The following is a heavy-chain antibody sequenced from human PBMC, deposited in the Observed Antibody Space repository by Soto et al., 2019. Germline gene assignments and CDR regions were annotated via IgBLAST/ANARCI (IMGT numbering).Heavy chain of an antibody. CDR1: GFTVSSNY. J-gene: IGHJ5*02. CDR2: IYSGGST. Sequence: GGSLRLSCAASGFTVSSNYMSWVRQAPGKGLEWVSVIYSGGSTYYADSVKGRFTISRHNSKNTLYLQMNSLRAEDTAVYYCAREVRGVINNWFDPWGQGTLVTVSS. CDR3: AREVRGVINNWFDP. V-gene: IGHV3-53*04. D-gene: IGHD3-10*01.